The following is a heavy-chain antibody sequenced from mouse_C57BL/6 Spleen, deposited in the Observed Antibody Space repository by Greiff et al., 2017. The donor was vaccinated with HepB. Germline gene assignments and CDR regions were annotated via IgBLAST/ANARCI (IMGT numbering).Heavy chain of an antibody. J-gene: IGHJ3*01. V-gene: IGHV6-3*01. CDR1: GFTFSNYW. CDR2: IRLKSDNYAT. D-gene: IGHD1-1*01. CDR3: SSTTVPWFAY. Sequence: DVMLVESGGGLVQPGGSMKLSCVASGFTFSNYWMNWVRQSPGKGLEWVAQIRLKSDNYATHYAESVKGRFTISRDDSKSRVYMQMNNLSAEDTGMYYCSSTTVPWFAYWGQGTMVTVSA.